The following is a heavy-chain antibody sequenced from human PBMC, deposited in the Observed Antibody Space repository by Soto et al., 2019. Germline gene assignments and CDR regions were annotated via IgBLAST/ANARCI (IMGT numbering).Heavy chain of an antibody. J-gene: IGHJ5*02. Sequence: SGPTLVNPTQTLTLTCTFSGFSLSTSGVGVGWIRQPPGKALEWLALIYWDDDKRYSPSLKSRLTITKDTSKNQGVLTMTNLDPVVTFTYFFGTYGSGSYANWFDPWGQGTLVTVSS. CDR3: GTYGSGSYANWFDP. CDR1: GFSLSTSGVG. CDR2: IYWDDDK. V-gene: IGHV2-5*02. D-gene: IGHD3-10*01.